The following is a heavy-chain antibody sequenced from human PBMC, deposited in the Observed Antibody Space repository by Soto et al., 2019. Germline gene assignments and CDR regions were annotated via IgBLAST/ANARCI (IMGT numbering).Heavy chain of an antibody. CDR2: IYPSDSDT. J-gene: IGHJ4*02. CDR1: GYTLTIYW. Sequence: PGASLKISCQVSGYTLTIYWIGWVRQMTGKGLEWMGIIYPSDSDTRYSPSFQGQVTISADQSINTAYLQWDSLKASDTAIYYCARPANTVADHFDLWGQGTPVTVSS. V-gene: IGHV5-51*01. D-gene: IGHD4-17*01. CDR3: ARPANTVADHFDL.